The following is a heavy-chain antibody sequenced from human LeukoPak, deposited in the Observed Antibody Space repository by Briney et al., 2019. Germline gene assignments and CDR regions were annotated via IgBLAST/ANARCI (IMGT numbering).Heavy chain of an antibody. CDR2: INTNTGNP. CDR1: GYTFTNYA. Sequence: ASVKVSCKASGYTFTNYAMNWVRQAPGQGLEWMGWINTNTGNPTYAQGFTGRLVLSLDTSVSTAYLQISRLKAEDSAVYYCAREVKVGAFDIWGQGTMVTVSS. V-gene: IGHV7-4-1*02. CDR3: AREVKVGAFDI. J-gene: IGHJ3*02. D-gene: IGHD1-26*01.